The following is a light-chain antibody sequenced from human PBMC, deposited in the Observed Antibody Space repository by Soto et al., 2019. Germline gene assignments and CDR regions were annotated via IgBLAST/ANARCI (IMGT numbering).Light chain of an antibody. CDR3: QKYNSVPIT. J-gene: IGKJ5*01. CDR2: AAS. CDR1: QGISNN. Sequence: DIQMTQSPSSLSASVGDRVTITCRASQGISNNLAWYQQKPGKVPKVLIYAASTLQSGVPSRFSGSGSGTDFTLTISSLQPEDVATYYCQKYNSVPITLGQGTRLEIK. V-gene: IGKV1-27*01.